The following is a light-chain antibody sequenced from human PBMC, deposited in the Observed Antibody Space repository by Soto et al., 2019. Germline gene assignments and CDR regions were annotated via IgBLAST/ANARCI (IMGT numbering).Light chain of an antibody. CDR2: AAS. Sequence: AIRRTQSPSQLSASTGDRVSITRRASQGISSYLAWYQQKPGKAPKLLIYAASTLQSGVPSRFSGSGSGPDFTLTISCLQSEDFATYYCQQYYSYPITVGQGTRLEI. CDR3: QQYYSYPIT. J-gene: IGKJ5*01. CDR1: QGISSY. V-gene: IGKV1-8*01.